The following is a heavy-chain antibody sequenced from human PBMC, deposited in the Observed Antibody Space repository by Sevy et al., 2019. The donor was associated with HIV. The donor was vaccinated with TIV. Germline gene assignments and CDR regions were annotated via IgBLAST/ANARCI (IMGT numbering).Heavy chain of an antibody. CDR2: ISWNSGSI. Sequence: GGSLRLSCAASGFTFDDYAMHWVRQAPGKGLEWVSGISWNSGSIGYAGSVKGRFTISRDNAKNSLYLQMNSLRAEDTALYYCAKAKGYCSSTSCYAGGPFDYWGQGTLVTVSS. CDR1: GFTFDDYA. V-gene: IGHV3-9*01. D-gene: IGHD2-2*01. CDR3: AKAKGYCSSTSCYAGGPFDY. J-gene: IGHJ4*02.